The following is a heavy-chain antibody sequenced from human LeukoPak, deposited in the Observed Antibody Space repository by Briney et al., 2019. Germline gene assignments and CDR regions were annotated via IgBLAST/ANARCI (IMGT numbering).Heavy chain of an antibody. Sequence: GGSLRLSCAASGFTFSNYAMSWVRQAPGKGLEWVSAISGSGTSPYYADSVKGRFTISRDNSKNMLYVQMNSLRAEDTAVYYCARDSLTIFGVVTDAFDIWGQGTMVTVSS. CDR1: GFTFSNYA. D-gene: IGHD3-3*01. J-gene: IGHJ3*02. V-gene: IGHV3-23*01. CDR3: ARDSLTIFGVVTDAFDI. CDR2: ISGSGTSP.